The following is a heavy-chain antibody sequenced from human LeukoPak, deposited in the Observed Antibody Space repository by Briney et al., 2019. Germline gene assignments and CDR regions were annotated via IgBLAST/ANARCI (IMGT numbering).Heavy chain of an antibody. CDR3: ARGGSRSYTSATLDY. D-gene: IGHD6-25*01. CDR1: GGSITVYY. V-gene: IGHV4-59*12. J-gene: IGHJ4*02. CDR2: ISYSGST. Sequence: SETLSLTCSVSGGSITVYYWNWIRQSPGKGLEWIGSISYSGSTNYNPSLKSRVTISIDTSKNRFSLKVSSVIAADTAMYYCARGGSRSYTSATLDYWGQGTLVTVSS.